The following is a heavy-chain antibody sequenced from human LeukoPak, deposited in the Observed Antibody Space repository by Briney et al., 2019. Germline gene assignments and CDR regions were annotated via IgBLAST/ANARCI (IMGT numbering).Heavy chain of an antibody. CDR1: GYTFTGYY. CDR2: INPNSGGT. J-gene: IGHJ4*02. V-gene: IGHV1-2*06. D-gene: IGHD3-10*01. CDR3: ARTQYYGSGSYTDY. Sequence: GASVKVSCKASGYTFTGYYMHWVRQAPGQGLEWMGRINPNSGGTNYAQKFQGRVTMTRDTSISTAYMELGRLRADDTAVYYCARTQYYGSGSYTDYWGQGTLVTVSS.